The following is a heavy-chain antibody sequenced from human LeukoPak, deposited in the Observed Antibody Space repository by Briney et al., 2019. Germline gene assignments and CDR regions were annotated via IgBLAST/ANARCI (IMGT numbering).Heavy chain of an antibody. D-gene: IGHD3-22*01. CDR1: GGSFSGYY. Sequence: PSETLSLTCAVYGGSFSGYYWSWIRQPPGKGLEWIGEINHSGSTNYNPSLKSRVTISVDTSKNQFSLKLSSVTAADTAVYYCARGARSGGDSSGYSLGDFDYWGQGTLVTVSS. J-gene: IGHJ4*02. V-gene: IGHV4-34*01. CDR3: ARGARSGGDSSGYSLGDFDY. CDR2: INHSGST.